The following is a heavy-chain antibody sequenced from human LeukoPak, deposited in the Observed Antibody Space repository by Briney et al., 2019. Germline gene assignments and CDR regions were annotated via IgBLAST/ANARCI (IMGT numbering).Heavy chain of an antibody. J-gene: IGHJ3*02. Sequence: PGGSLRLSCAASGFTFSSYGMHWVRQAPGKGLEWVAVIWYDGSNKYYADSVKGRFTISRDNSKNTLYLQMNSLRAEDTAVYYCARDFYNSSLLWYDAFDIWGQGTMVTVSS. D-gene: IGHD6-6*01. V-gene: IGHV3-33*01. CDR1: GFTFSSYG. CDR2: IWYDGSNK. CDR3: ARDFYNSSLLWYDAFDI.